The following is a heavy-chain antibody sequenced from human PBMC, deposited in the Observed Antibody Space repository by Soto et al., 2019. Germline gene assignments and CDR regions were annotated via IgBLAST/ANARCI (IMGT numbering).Heavy chain of an antibody. V-gene: IGHV1-69*01. CDR1: GGTFANFI. Sequence: QVQLVQSGAEVKEPGSSVRVSCKASGGTFANFIMNWVRQTPGQGLEWMGGIAPMFGTPTYTEKFKARVTISETGSTSTAFMELTSVSTEDTSGYNCAITGAYRGSLSQYSGRAVWCHGTTATVSS. D-gene: IGHD5-12*01. J-gene: IGHJ6*02. CDR2: IAPMFGTP. CDR3: AITGAYRGSLSQYSGRAV.